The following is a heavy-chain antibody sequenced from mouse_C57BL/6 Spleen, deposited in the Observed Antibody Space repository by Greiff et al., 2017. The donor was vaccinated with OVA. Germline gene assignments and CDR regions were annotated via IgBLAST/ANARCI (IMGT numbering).Heavy chain of an antibody. CDR1: GYTFTSYW. V-gene: IGHV1-62-3*01. CDR3: ARSDTTVVEDVDY. D-gene: IGHD1-1*01. Sequence: QVQLKQPGAELVKPGASVKLSCKASGYTFTSYWMHWVKQRPGRGLEWIGRIDPNSGGTKYNEKFKSKATLTVDKPSSTAYMQLSSLTSEDSAVYFCARSDTTVVEDVDYWGQGTTLTVSS. J-gene: IGHJ2*01. CDR2: IDPNSGGT.